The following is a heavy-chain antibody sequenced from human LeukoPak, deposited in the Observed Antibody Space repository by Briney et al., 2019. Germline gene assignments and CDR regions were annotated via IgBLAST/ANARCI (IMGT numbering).Heavy chain of an antibody. V-gene: IGHV2-5*02. CDR2: IYWDDDK. CDR3: AHLQGDRVPPHFDY. CDR1: GFSLSTSGVG. J-gene: IGHJ4*02. Sequence: SGPTLVKPTQTLTLTCTFSGFSLSTSGVGVGWIRQPPGKALEWLALIYWDDDKRYSPSLKSRLTITKDTSKNQVVLTMTNMDPVDTATYHCAHLQGDRVPPHFDYWGQGTLVTVSS. D-gene: IGHD1-26*01.